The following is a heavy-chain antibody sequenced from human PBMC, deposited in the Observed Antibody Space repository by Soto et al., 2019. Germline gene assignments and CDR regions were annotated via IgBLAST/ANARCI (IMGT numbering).Heavy chain of an antibody. Sequence: SETLSLTCTVSGGSISSSSYYWGWIRQPPGKGLEWIGSIYYSGSTYYNPSLKSRVTISVDTSKNQFSLKLSSVTAADTAVYYCARRIMCYYDSSGPKAAFDIWGQGTMVTVSS. CDR2: IYYSGST. D-gene: IGHD3-22*01. CDR1: GGSISSSSYY. J-gene: IGHJ3*02. V-gene: IGHV4-39*01. CDR3: ARRIMCYYDSSGPKAAFDI.